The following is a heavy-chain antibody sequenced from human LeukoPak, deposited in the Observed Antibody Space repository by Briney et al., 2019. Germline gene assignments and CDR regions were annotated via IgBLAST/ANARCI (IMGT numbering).Heavy chain of an antibody. V-gene: IGHV3-53*01. CDR3: ARDMLGIPAFDY. D-gene: IGHD7-27*01. Sequence: GGSLRLSCAASGFTVSSNYMSWVRQAPGKGLEWVSVIYSGGSTYYADSVKGRFTISRDNSKNTLYLQMNSLRAEDTAVYYCARDMLGIPAFDYWGQGTLVTVSS. CDR2: IYSGGST. J-gene: IGHJ4*02. CDR1: GFTVSSNY.